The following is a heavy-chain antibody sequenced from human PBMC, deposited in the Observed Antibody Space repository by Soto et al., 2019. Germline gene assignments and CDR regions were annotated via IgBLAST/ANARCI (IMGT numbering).Heavy chain of an antibody. CDR3: ARQNPAQGYYYGMDV. CDR1: GGSIISSSYY. V-gene: IGHV4-39*01. Sequence: SETLSLTCTVSGGSIISSSYYWVLIRQPPGKGLEWIGSIYYSGSTYYNPSLKSRVTISVDTSKNQFSLKLSSVTAADTAVYYCARQNPAQGYYYGMDVWGQGTTVTVSS. J-gene: IGHJ6*02. CDR2: IYYSGST.